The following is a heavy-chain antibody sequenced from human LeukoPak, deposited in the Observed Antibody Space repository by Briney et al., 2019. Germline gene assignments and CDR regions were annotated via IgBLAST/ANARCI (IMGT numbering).Heavy chain of an antibody. D-gene: IGHD2-2*01. CDR2: ISYDGSNK. CDR3: AKARHGGYCSSTSCYYFDY. V-gene: IGHV3-30*18. J-gene: IGHJ4*02. Sequence: GGSLRLSCAASGFTFSSYGMHWVRQAPGKGLEWVAVISYDGSNKYYADSVRGRFTISRDNSKNTLYLQMNSLRAEDTAVYYCAKARHGGYCSSTSCYYFDYWGQGTLVTVSS. CDR1: GFTFSSYG.